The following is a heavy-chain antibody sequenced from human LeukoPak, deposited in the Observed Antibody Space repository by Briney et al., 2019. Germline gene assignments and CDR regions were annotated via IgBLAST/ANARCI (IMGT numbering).Heavy chain of an antibody. CDR2: IYTSGST. CDR1: VGSISSYY. D-gene: IGHD3-22*01. V-gene: IGHV4-4*07. Sequence: PSETLSLTCTVSVGSISSYYWSWIRQPAGKGLEWIGRIYTSGSTNYNPSLKSRVTMSVDTSKNQFSLKLSSVTAADTAVYYCARDLYYYDSSGYYIFDYWGQGTLVTVSS. J-gene: IGHJ4*02. CDR3: ARDLYYYDSSGYYIFDY.